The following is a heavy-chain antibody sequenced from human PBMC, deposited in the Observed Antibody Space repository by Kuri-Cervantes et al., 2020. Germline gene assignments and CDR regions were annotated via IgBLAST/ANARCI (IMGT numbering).Heavy chain of an antibody. V-gene: IGHV3-7*01. CDR3: ARERSSGPYYCMDV. CDR1: GFTFSSYA. CDR2: IKQDGSET. Sequence: GGSLRLSFAASGFTFSSYAMSWVHQAPGKGLEWVANIKQDGSETYYVDSVKGRFTISRDNAKNSLYLQMNSLRAEDTAVYYCARERSSGPYYCMDVWGKGTTVTVSS. D-gene: IGHD1-26*01. J-gene: IGHJ6*03.